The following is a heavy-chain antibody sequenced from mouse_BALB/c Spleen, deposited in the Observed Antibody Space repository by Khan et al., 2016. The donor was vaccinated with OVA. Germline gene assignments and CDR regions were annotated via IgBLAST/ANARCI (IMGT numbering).Heavy chain of an antibody. V-gene: IGHV3-2*02. CDR1: GYSITSGYA. CDR2: ISYSGVT. Sequence: VQLKESGPGLVKPSQSLSLTCTVTGYSITSGYAWNWIRQFPGNKLEWMGYISYSGVTSYTPSLKSRISITRDTSKNQFFLQLNSVTTEVTATYYCARGNYYGYYFDYWGQGTTLTVSS. CDR3: ARGNYYGYYFDY. J-gene: IGHJ2*01. D-gene: IGHD1-1*01.